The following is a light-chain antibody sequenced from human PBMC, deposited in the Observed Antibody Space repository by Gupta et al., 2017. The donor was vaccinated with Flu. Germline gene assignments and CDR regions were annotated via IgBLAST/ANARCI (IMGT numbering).Light chain of an antibody. V-gene: IGKV1-27*01. CDR3: QKYNAAPFT. Sequence: GDSVTISCRTIQTIMNYLAWFQQKPGKVPKLLLYDASTLQSGVPSRFSGSGSGTDFTLTISSRQSDDVATYYCQKYNAAPFTFGHGTKVDLK. CDR1: QTIMNY. J-gene: IGKJ3*01. CDR2: DAS.